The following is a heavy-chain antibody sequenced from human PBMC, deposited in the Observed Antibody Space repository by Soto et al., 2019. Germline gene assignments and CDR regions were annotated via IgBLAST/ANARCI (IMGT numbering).Heavy chain of an antibody. CDR2: ISGSGGST. CDR1: GFTFSSYA. Sequence: SLRLSCAASGFTFSSYAMSWVRQAPGKGLEWVSAISGSGGSTYYADSVKGRFTISRDNAKNSLYLQMNSLRAEDTAVYYCARYDSSGYSPLNDYWGQGTLVTVSS. CDR3: ARYDSSGYSPLNDY. J-gene: IGHJ4*02. D-gene: IGHD3-22*01. V-gene: IGHV3-23*01.